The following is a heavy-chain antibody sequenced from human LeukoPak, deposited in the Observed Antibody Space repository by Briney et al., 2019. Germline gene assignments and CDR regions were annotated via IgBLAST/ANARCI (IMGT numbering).Heavy chain of an antibody. D-gene: IGHD1-1*01. CDR2: INSDESDI. CDR3: ARGTTVAFDY. J-gene: IGHJ4*02. CDR1: GFPFSIYW. Sequence: GGSLRLSCAASGFPFSIYWMHWVRQAPGKGLVWVSRINSDESDIRYADSVKGRFTISRDNAKNTVSLQMNSLRAEDTAVYYCARGTTVAFDYWGQGILVTVSS. V-gene: IGHV3-74*01.